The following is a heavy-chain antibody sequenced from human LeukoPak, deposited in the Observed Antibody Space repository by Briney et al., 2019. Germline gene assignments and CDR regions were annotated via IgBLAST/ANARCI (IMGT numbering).Heavy chain of an antibody. CDR2: ISYDGSNK. V-gene: IGHV3-30-3*01. CDR3: ARDQMISAAGLDY. J-gene: IGHJ4*02. CDR1: GFTFRSYW. D-gene: IGHD6-13*01. Sequence: GGSLRLTCAASGFTFRSYWMHWVRQAPGKGLEWVAVISYDGSNKYFADSVKGRFTISRDNSKNTLYLQMNSLRAEDTAVFYCARDQMISAAGLDYWGQGTLVTVSS.